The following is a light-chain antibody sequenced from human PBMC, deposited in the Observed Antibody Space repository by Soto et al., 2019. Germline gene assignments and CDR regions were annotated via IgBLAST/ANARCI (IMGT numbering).Light chain of an antibody. Sequence: IVVTQSPGTLSLSPGDRSTLSCMASQNIRSNYLAWYQQKPGQAPRLLIYGASSRATGIPDRFSGSGSGTDFTLTISRLEPEDFAVYYCQRYGSSVVTFGQGTRLE. CDR1: QNIRSNY. CDR2: GAS. J-gene: IGKJ5*01. CDR3: QRYGSSVVT. V-gene: IGKV3-20*01.